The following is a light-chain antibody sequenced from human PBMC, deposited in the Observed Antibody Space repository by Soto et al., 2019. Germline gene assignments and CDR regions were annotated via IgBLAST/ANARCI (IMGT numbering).Light chain of an antibody. CDR2: GAS. V-gene: IGKV3-15*01. CDR1: QSVSYN. CDR3: QHYNRYSEA. J-gene: IGKJ1*01. Sequence: EIVMTQSPVTLSVSPGERATLSCRASQSVSYNLAWYQHRPGQAPRLLIYGASTRATAIPARFTGSGSGTEFTLTISSLQSEDFATYYCQHYNRYSEAFGQGTKVELK.